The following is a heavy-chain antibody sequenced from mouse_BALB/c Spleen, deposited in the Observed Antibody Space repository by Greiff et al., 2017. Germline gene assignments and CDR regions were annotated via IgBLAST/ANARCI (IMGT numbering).Heavy chain of an antibody. CDR2: IYPSDSYT. CDR1: GYTFTSYW. Sequence: QVHVKQPGAELVRPGASVKLSCKASGYTFTSYWINWVKQRPGQGLEWIGNIYPSDSYTNYNQKFKDKATLTVDKSSSTAYMQLSSPTSEDSAVYYCTTYYDYGRGFAYWGQGTLVTVSA. CDR3: TTYYDYGRGFAY. D-gene: IGHD2-4*01. J-gene: IGHJ3*01. V-gene: IGHV1-69*02.